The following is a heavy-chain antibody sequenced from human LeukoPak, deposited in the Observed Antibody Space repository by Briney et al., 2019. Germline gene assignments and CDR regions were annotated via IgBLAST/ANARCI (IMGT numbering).Heavy chain of an antibody. D-gene: IGHD2/OR15-2a*01. CDR2: IYHSGST. CDR3: ARDSGTTTISPLRYYYYYMDV. V-gene: IGHV4-30-2*01. Sequence: SQTLSLTCTVSGGSISSGGYYWSWIRQPPGKGLEWIGYIYHSGSTYYNPSLKSRVTISVDRSKNQFSLKLSSVTAADTAVYYCARDSGTTTISPLRYYYYYMDVWGKGTTVTVSS. CDR1: GGSISSGGYY. J-gene: IGHJ6*03.